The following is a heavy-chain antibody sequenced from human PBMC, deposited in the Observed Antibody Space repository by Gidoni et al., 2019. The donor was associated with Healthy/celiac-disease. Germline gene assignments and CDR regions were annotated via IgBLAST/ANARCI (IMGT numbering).Heavy chain of an antibody. CDR2: ISGSGGST. CDR3: AKDSSITMIVVVISSFDY. V-gene: IGHV3-23*01. Sequence: EVQLLESGGGLVQRGGSLRLACEAAGFNFSSYAMSWVRQAPGKGLECVSAISGSGGSTYYADSVKGRFTISRDNSKNTLYLQMNSLRAEDTAVYYCAKDSSITMIVVVISSFDYWGQGTLVTVSS. J-gene: IGHJ4*02. D-gene: IGHD3-22*01. CDR1: GFNFSSYA.